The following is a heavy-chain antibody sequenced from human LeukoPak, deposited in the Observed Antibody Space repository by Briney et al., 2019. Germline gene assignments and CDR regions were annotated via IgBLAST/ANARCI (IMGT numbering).Heavy chain of an antibody. J-gene: IGHJ4*02. CDR2: TYYRSKWYN. V-gene: IGHV6-1*01. D-gene: IGHD6-13*01. Sequence: SQTLSLTCAISGDSVSSNSAAWNWIRQSPSRGLEWLGRTYYRSKWYNDYAVSVKSRITINPDTSKNQFSLQLNSVTPEDTAVYYCAGDQLNIAAAAPYYFDYWGQGTLVTVSS. CDR3: AGDQLNIAAAAPYYFDY. CDR1: GDSVSSNSAA.